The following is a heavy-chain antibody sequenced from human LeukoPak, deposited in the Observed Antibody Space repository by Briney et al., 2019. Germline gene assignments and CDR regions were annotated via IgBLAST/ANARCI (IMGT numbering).Heavy chain of an antibody. D-gene: IGHD2-2*01. CDR2: IYPCDSDT. CDR1: GYTFSTYW. V-gene: IGHV5-51*01. CDR3: ARGVPAAIGFDY. Sequence: GESLKISCKGSGYTFSTYWIGWVRQMPGKGLECLGVIYPCDSDTRYSPSFQGQVTISADKSISTAYLQWSSLKASDTAMYYCARGVPAAIGFDYWGQGTLVTVSS. J-gene: IGHJ4*02.